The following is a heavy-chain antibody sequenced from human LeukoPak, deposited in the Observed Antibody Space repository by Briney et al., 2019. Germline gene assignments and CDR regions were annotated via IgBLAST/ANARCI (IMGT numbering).Heavy chain of an antibody. Sequence: GGSLRLSCAASGFTFSSYWMHWVRQAPGKGLVWVSRINSDGSSTSYADSVRGRFTISRDNAKNSLFLQMNTLRAEDTAVYYCARVRYYEDVWGQGTTVTVSS. D-gene: IGHD2/OR15-2a*01. V-gene: IGHV3-74*01. CDR1: GFTFSSYW. J-gene: IGHJ6*02. CDR3: ARVRYYEDV. CDR2: INSDGSST.